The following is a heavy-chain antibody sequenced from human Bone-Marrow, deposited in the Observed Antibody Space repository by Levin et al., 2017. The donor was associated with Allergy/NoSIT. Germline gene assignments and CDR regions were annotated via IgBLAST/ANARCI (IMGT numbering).Heavy chain of an antibody. V-gene: IGHV4-39*01. CDR3: ARHRRAVAGSSRGFDP. Sequence: SETLSLTCTVSGGSISSSSYYWGWIRQPPGTGLEWIGSIYYSGSTYYNPSLKSRVTISVDTSKNQFSLKLSSVTAADTAVYYCARHRRAVAGSSRGFDPWGQGTLVTVSS. D-gene: IGHD6-19*01. CDR2: IYYSGST. CDR1: GGSISSSSYY. J-gene: IGHJ5*02.